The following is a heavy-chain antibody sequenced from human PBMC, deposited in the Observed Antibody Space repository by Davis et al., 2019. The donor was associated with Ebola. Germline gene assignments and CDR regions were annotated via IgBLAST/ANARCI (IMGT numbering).Heavy chain of an antibody. CDR3: AKDRSVSQQHLQSTPNGY. CDR2: IRYDGSNT. CDR1: GLTLSSYG. V-gene: IGHV3-30*02. J-gene: IGHJ4*02. Sequence: GGSLRLSCAASGLTLSSYGMHWVRQAPGKGLEWVAFIRYDGSNTYYADSVKGRFTISRDNSKNTLYLQMNSLRAEDTAVYYCAKDRSVSQQHLQSTPNGYWGQGTLVTVSS. D-gene: IGHD6-13*01.